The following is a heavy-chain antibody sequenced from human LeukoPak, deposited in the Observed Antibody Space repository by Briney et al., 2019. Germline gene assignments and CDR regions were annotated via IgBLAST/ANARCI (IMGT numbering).Heavy chain of an antibody. CDR3: ARVIAVPGTPYDYYYMDV. V-gene: IGHV3-7*01. Sequence: GGSLRLSCAASGFTFSSYWMSWVRQAPGKGLEWVANIKQDGSEKYYVDSVKGRFTISRDNAKNSLYLRMGSLRVEDTAVYSCARVIAVPGTPYDYYYMDVWGKGTTVTVSS. CDR2: IKQDGSEK. CDR1: GFTFSSYW. J-gene: IGHJ6*03. D-gene: IGHD6-19*01.